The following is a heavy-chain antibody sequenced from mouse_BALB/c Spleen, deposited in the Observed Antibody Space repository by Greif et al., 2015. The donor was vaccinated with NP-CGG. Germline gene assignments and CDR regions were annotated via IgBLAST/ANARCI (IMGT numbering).Heavy chain of an antibody. Sequence: EVMLVESGGGLVQPGGSLKLSCAASGFTFSSYTMSWVRQTPEKRPEWVAYISNGGGSTYYPDTVKGRFTISRDNAKNTLYLQMSSLKSEDTAMYYCARQYGKGFAYWGQGTLVTVSA. CDR1: GFTFSSYT. J-gene: IGHJ3*01. D-gene: IGHD2-10*02. CDR3: ARQYGKGFAY. V-gene: IGHV5-12-2*01. CDR2: ISNGGGST.